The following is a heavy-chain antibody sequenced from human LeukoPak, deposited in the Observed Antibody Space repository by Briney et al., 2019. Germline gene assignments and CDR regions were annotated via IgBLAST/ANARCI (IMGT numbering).Heavy chain of an antibody. D-gene: IGHD5/OR15-5a*01. J-gene: IGHJ4*02. Sequence: GGSLRLSCAASGFTFSSYEMNWVRQAPGKGLEWVSYISSSGSTIYYADSVKGRFTISRDNAKNSLYLQMNSLRAEDTAVYYCARDLYRVYKGDYFDYWGQGTLVTASS. V-gene: IGHV3-48*03. CDR3: ARDLYRVYKGDYFDY. CDR2: ISSSGSTI. CDR1: GFTFSSYE.